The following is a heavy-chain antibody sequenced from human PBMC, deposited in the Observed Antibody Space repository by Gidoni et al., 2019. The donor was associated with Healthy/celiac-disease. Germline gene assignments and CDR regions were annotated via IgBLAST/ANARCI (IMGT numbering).Heavy chain of an antibody. V-gene: IGHV3-74*01. CDR3: ARDGDSSGWCLNDY. CDR1: GFSFRSYW. Sequence: EVQLVESGGGLVQPGGSLSLSCAASGFSFRSYWMHWVRQAPGKGLVWVSRINSDGSSTSYADSVKGRFTISRDNAKNTLYLQMNSLRAEDTAVYYCARDGDSSGWCLNDYWGQGTLVTVSS. D-gene: IGHD6-19*01. CDR2: INSDGSST. J-gene: IGHJ4*02.